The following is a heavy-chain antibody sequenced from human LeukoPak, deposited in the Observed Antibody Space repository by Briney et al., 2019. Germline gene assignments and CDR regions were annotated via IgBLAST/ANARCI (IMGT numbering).Heavy chain of an antibody. CDR3: AIRGHSNAFDY. Sequence: TGGSLRLSCAASGFIYSSYWMSWVRQAPGKGLEWVANIKQDGSEKSHVDSVEGRFTISRDNAKNSLYLQLNSLRAEDTAVYYCAIRGHSNAFDYWGQGTLVTVSS. CDR1: GFIYSSYW. V-gene: IGHV3-7*02. J-gene: IGHJ4*02. D-gene: IGHD5-18*01. CDR2: IKQDGSEK.